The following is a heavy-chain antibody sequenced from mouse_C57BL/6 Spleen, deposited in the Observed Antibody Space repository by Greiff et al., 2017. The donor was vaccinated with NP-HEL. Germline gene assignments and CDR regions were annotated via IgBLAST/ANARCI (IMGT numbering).Heavy chain of an antibody. Sequence: VQLQESGAELVKPGASVKLSCKASGYTFTSYWMHWVKQRPGRGLEWIGRIDPNSGGTKYNEKFKSKATLTVDKPSSTAYMQLSSLTSEDSAVYYCARSGATVVANWYFDVWGTGTTVTVSS. CDR1: GYTFTSYW. CDR3: ARSGATVVANWYFDV. CDR2: IDPNSGGT. V-gene: IGHV1-72*01. D-gene: IGHD1-1*01. J-gene: IGHJ1*03.